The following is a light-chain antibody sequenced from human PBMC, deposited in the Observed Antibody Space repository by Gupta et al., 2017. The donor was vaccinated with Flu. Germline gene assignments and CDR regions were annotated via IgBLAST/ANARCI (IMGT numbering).Light chain of an antibody. CDR1: NIGSKS. J-gene: IGLJ3*02. CDR2: DDS. V-gene: IGLV3-21*03. Sequence: GMTARSTCGGNNIGSKSVHWYQQKPGQAPVLVVYDDSDRPSGIPERFSGSNSGNTATLTISRVEAGDEADYYCQVWDSSSDHWVFGGGTKLTVL. CDR3: QVWDSSSDHWV.